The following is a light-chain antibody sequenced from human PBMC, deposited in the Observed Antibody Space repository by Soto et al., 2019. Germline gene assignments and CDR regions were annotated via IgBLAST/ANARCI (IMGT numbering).Light chain of an antibody. Sequence: IVLTQSPGTLSLSPGERXXXXXXXSQTGSNSYLAWYQHKSGQAPRLLIYGVYTRASGIPDRFSGSGSGTDFTLTISSLEPEDSAVYYCQQRHMWPITFGQGTRLEIK. CDR2: GVY. J-gene: IGKJ5*01. V-gene: IGKV3D-20*02. CDR3: QQRHMWPIT. CDR1: QTGSNSY.